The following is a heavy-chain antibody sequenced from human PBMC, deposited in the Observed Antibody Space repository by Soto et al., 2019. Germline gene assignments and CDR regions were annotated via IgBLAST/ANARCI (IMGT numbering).Heavy chain of an antibody. CDR2: INHSGST. D-gene: IGHD3-10*01. CDR3: ARGPPVLLWFGEFHYDY. CDR1: GGSFSGYY. Sequence: PSETLSLTCAVYGGSFSGYYWSWIRQPPGKGLEWIGEINHSGSTNYNPSLKSRVTISVDTSKNQFSLKLSSVTAADTAVYYCARGPPVLLWFGEFHYDYWGQGTLVTVSS. V-gene: IGHV4-34*01. J-gene: IGHJ4*02.